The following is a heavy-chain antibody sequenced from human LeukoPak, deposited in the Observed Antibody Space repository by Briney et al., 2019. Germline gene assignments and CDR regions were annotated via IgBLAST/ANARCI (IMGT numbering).Heavy chain of an antibody. D-gene: IGHD6-19*01. CDR1: GFTFSDYS. J-gene: IGHJ4*02. V-gene: IGHV3-23*01. CDR2: ISGSGSST. CDR3: AKSPGRQISSAKCYWCSLDY. Sequence: GGSLRLSCAASGFTFSDYSMTWVRQAPGKGLELVSIISGSGSSTDYADSVKGRFTISRDNSKNTVHLDLHSLTGEDTARYYCAKSPGRQISSAKCYWCSLDYWGQGALVAVSS.